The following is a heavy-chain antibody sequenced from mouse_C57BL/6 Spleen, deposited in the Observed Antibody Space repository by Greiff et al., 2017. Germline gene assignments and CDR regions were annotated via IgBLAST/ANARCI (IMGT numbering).Heavy chain of an antibody. CDR2: IDPENGDT. Sequence: EVQLQQSGAELVRPGASVKLSCTASGFNIKDDYMHWVKQRPEQGLEWIGWIDPENGDTEYASKFQGKATITADTSSNTAYLQLSSLTSEDIAVYYCTDYGNLYYFDDWGEGTILTVAS. J-gene: IGHJ2*01. D-gene: IGHD2-1*01. CDR3: TDYGNLYYFDD. V-gene: IGHV14-4*01. CDR1: GFNIKDDY.